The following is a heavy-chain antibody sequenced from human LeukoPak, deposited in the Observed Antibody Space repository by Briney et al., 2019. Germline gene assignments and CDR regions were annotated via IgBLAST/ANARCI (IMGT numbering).Heavy chain of an antibody. CDR1: GYTLTELS. V-gene: IGHV1-24*01. J-gene: IGHJ6*03. CDR3: ASGIGSSSSWYVNYYYYYMDV. Sequence: ASVKVSCKVSGYTLTELSVHWVRQAPGKGLEWMGNFDPKDGDTIYAQKFQGRVTMTRDTSTSTVYMELSSLRSEDTAVYYCASGIGSSSSWYVNYYYYYMDVWGKGTTVTISS. CDR2: FDPKDGDT. D-gene: IGHD6-13*01.